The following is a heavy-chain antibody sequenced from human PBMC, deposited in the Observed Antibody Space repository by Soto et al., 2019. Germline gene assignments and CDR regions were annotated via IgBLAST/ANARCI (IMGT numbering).Heavy chain of an antibody. CDR1: GFTFTSYW. V-gene: IGHV3-7*05. CDR2: IKQDGSEK. Sequence: PGVSLRLSCAASGFTFTSYWMSWVRQAPGKGLEWVANIKQDGSEKYYVDSVKGRFTISRDNAKNSLYLQMNSLRAEDTAVYYCAXGTVPAALYYYYYYAMDVWGQGTTVTVS. J-gene: IGHJ6*02. D-gene: IGHD2-2*01. CDR3: AXGTVPAALYYYYYYAMDV.